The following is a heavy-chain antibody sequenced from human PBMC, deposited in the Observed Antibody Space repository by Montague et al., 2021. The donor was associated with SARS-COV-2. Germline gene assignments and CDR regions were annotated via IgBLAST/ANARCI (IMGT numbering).Heavy chain of an antibody. CDR2: IYHSGST. D-gene: IGHD4-11*01. CDR1: GYSISSGYY. J-gene: IGHJ6*02. Sequence: SETLSLTCTVSGYSISSGYYLGWIRQPPGKGLEWIGSIYHSGSTYYNPSLKSRVTISVDTSKNQFSLKLSSVTAADTAVYYCAVNSNYYYYYGMDVWGQGTTVTVSS. CDR3: AVNSNYYYYYGMDV. V-gene: IGHV4-38-2*02.